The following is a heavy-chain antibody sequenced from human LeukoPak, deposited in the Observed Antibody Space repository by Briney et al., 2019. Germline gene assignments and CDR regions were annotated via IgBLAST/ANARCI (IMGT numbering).Heavy chain of an antibody. Sequence: SETLSLTCTVSGGSISSYYWTWIRQSPGKGLEWIGFFHHSGSTNYNPSFKSRVTISVDTSKNQFSLQVHSVTAADAAVYYCATSRKPYYYGGSGYYYDYWGQGTLVTVSS. CDR1: GGSISSYY. CDR3: ATSRKPYYYGGSGYYYDY. V-gene: IGHV4-4*08. J-gene: IGHJ4*02. CDR2: FHHSGST. D-gene: IGHD3-22*01.